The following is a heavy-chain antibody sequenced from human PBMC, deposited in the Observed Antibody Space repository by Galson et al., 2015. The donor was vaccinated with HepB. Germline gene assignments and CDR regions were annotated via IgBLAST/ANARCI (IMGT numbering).Heavy chain of an antibody. V-gene: IGHV1-69*13. D-gene: IGHD3-22*01. J-gene: IGHJ3*02. CDR2: IIPVFGTT. Sequence: SVKVSCKASGGTFSNYSLSWVRQAPGQGLEWMGGIIPVFGTTYYAQKFQGRVTVTADESTSTAYMELSSLRSEDTAIYYCARDRDFYDSGGNYPDAFDIWRQGTLVTVAS. CDR3: ARDRDFYDSGGNYPDAFDI. CDR1: GGTFSNYS.